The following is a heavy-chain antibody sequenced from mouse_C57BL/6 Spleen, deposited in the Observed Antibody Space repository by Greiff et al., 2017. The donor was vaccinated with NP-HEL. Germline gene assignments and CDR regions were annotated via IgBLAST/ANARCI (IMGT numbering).Heavy chain of an antibody. D-gene: IGHD3-2*02. Sequence: QVQLKQSGPELVKPGASVKISCKASGYAFSSSWMNWVKQRPGKGLEWIGRIYPGDGDTNYNGKFKGKATLTADKSSSTAYMQLSSLTSEDSAVYFCARFGQLRPYFDYWGQGTTLTVSS. V-gene: IGHV1-82*01. CDR1: GYAFSSSW. CDR3: ARFGQLRPYFDY. CDR2: IYPGDGDT. J-gene: IGHJ2*01.